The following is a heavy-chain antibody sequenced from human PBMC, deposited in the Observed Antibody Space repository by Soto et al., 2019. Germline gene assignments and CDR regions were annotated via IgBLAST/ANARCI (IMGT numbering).Heavy chain of an antibody. Sequence: SETLSLTCTVPGGSFSTGSYDWSWIRQPPGKGLEWIGKIFFTGSAHYNPSLRNRVTMSVDTSKDQFSLTLTSVTAADTAVYYCARDGHGMDVWGQGTTVTVS. J-gene: IGHJ6*02. CDR3: ARDGHGMDV. CDR2: IFFTGSA. CDR1: GGSFSTGSYD. V-gene: IGHV4-61*01.